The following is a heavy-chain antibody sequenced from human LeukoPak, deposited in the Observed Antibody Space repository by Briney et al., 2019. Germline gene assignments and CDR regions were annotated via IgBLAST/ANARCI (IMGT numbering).Heavy chain of an antibody. CDR2: IYSSGTT. Sequence: PETLSLTCTLPRVSANSGVYYWGWIRQSPGKSREGIGNIYSSGTTYYNPSLKSRVIISMDTSRNQFSLNLSSVTAADTAVYFCTRQLGTATTSVVDYWGQGTLVTVSS. J-gene: IGHJ4*02. CDR1: RVSANSGVYY. CDR3: TRQLGTATTSVVDY. V-gene: IGHV4-39*01. D-gene: IGHD1-7*01.